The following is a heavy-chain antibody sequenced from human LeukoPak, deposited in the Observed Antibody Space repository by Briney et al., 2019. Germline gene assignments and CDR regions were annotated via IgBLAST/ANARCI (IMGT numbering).Heavy chain of an antibody. J-gene: IGHJ4*02. Sequence: ASVKVSCKAPGYTFTRYYMHWVRQAPGQGLEWMGWINPNSGGTNYAQKFQGRVTMTRDTSISTAYMELSRLRSDDTAVYFCASTLYRPTGFDYWGQGTLVTVSS. CDR1: GYTFTRYY. V-gene: IGHV1-2*02. CDR2: INPNSGGT. D-gene: IGHD3-16*02. CDR3: ASTLYRPTGFDY.